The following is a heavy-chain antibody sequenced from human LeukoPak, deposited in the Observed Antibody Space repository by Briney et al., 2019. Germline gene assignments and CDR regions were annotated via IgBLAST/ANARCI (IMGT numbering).Heavy chain of an antibody. CDR3: ARVPYCTNGVCYNPFDY. CDR2: ISAYNGNT. V-gene: IGHV1-18*01. Sequence: GASVKVSCKASGYTFTSYGISWVRQAPGQGLEWMGWISAYNGNTNYAQKLQGRVTMTTDTSTSTAYMELRSLRSDDTAVYYCARVPYCTNGVCYNPFDYWGQGTLVTVSS. CDR1: GYTFTSYG. J-gene: IGHJ4*02. D-gene: IGHD2-8*01.